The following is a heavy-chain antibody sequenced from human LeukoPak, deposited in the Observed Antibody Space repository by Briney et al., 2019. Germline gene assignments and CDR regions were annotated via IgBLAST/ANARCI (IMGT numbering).Heavy chain of an antibody. CDR1: GYTFTSYY. V-gene: IGHV1-46*01. Sequence: VASVKVSCKAFGYTFTSYYMHWVRQAPGQGLEWMGIINPSGGSTSYAQKFQGRVTMTRDTSTSTVYMELSSLRSEDTAVYYCARDLAAAGTGHDAFDIWGQGTMVTVSS. J-gene: IGHJ3*02. CDR2: INPSGGST. CDR3: ARDLAAAGTGHDAFDI. D-gene: IGHD6-13*01.